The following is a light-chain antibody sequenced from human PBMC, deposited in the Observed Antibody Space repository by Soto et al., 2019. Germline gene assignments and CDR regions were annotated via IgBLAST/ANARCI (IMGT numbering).Light chain of an antibody. CDR2: EVS. J-gene: IGLJ2*01. CDR1: SSDVGGYNY. Sequence: QSALTQPASVSGSPGQSITISCTGTSSDVGGYNYVSWYQQHPGKAPKLMIYEVSNRPSGVSNRFSGYKSGNTASLTISGLQAEDEADYYCSSYTSISTVFGGGTKLTVL. CDR3: SSYTSISTV. V-gene: IGLV2-14*01.